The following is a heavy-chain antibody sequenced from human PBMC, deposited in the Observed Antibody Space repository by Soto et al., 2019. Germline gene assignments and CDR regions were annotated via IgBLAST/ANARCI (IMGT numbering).Heavy chain of an antibody. V-gene: IGHV4-30-4*01. CDR3: ARVAMTTVTTTAFDI. CDR1: GGSILSGDYY. J-gene: IGHJ3*02. Sequence: QVQLQESGPGLVKPSQTLSLTCTVSGGSILSGDYYWSWIRQSPGKGLEWIGYIYYSGSTYYKPSLKSRVTISGDTSKNQFSLEVSSVTAADTAVYYCARVAMTTVTTTAFDIWGQGTMVIVSS. CDR2: IYYSGST. D-gene: IGHD4-17*01.